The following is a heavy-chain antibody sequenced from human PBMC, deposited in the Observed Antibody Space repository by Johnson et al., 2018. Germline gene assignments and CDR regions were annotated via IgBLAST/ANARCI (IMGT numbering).Heavy chain of an antibody. CDR3: VRDRSTTTGGYFQH. Sequence: VQLVQSGGGLVKPGGSLRLSCAASGFTFSSYSMTWVRQAPGKGLEWVSSLRRSNSYGSYADSVKGRFTISRDNAKNSLDLQMNSQRVEDTAVYYCVRDRSTTTGGYFQHWGQGTLVTVSS. J-gene: IGHJ1*01. CDR2: LRRSNSYG. D-gene: IGHD1-14*01. CDR1: GFTFSSYS. V-gene: IGHV3-21*01.